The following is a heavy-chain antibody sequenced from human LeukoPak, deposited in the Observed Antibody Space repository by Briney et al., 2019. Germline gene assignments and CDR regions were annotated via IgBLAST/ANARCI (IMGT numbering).Heavy chain of an antibody. CDR2: IYYSGST. V-gene: IGHV4-39*01. J-gene: IGHJ5*02. CDR3: ARRLYYYGSGSYLGSFDP. D-gene: IGHD3-10*01. CDR1: GGSISSSSYY. Sequence: SETLSLTCTVSGGSISSSSYYWGWIRQPPGKGLEWIGSIYYSGSTYYNPSLKSRVTISVDTSKNQFSLKLSSVTAADTAVYYCARRLYYYGSGSYLGSFDPWGRGTLVTVSS.